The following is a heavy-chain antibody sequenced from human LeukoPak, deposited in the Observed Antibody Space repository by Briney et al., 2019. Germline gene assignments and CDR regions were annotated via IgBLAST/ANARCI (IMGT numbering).Heavy chain of an antibody. D-gene: IGHD3-10*01. CDR3: ARTPSVYYGSANYFDY. J-gene: IGHJ4*02. CDR2: IWSDGSNK. Sequence: PGRSLRLSCAASGFTFSSYGMHWVRQAPGKGLEWVTIIWSDGSNKYYADSVKGRFTISRDNSKNTLYLQMNSLRAEDTAVYYCARTPSVYYGSANYFDYWGQGTLVTVSS. CDR1: GFTFSSYG. V-gene: IGHV3-33*01.